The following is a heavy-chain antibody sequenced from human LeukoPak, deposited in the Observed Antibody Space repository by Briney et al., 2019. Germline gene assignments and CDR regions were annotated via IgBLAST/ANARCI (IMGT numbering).Heavy chain of an antibody. Sequence: GGSLRLSCAASGFTFSSYSMNWVLQAPGKGLEWVSSISSSSSYIYYADSVKGRFTISRDNAKNSLYLQMNSLRAEDTAVYYCARGSYYYDSSGYSNWGQGTLVTVSS. J-gene: IGHJ4*02. V-gene: IGHV3-21*01. D-gene: IGHD3-22*01. CDR2: ISSSSSYI. CDR1: GFTFSSYS. CDR3: ARGSYYYDSSGYSN.